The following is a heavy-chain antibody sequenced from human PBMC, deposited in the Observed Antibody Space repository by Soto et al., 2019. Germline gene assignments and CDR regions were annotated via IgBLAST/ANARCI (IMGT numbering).Heavy chain of an antibody. Sequence: SQTLSLTCAISGDSVSSNSAAWNWIRQSPSRGLEWLGRTYYRSKWYNDYAVSVKSRITINPDTSKNHFSLQLNSVTPEDTAVYYCARDGEAAAGTDYYYGMDVWGQGTTVTVSS. CDR1: GDSVSSNSAA. V-gene: IGHV6-1*01. D-gene: IGHD6-13*01. CDR2: TYYRSKWYN. CDR3: ARDGEAAAGTDYYYGMDV. J-gene: IGHJ6*02.